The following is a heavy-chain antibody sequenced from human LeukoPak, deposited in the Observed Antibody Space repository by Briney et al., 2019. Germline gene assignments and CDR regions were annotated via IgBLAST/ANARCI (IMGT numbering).Heavy chain of an antibody. CDR2: ISSSSSTI. V-gene: IGHV3-48*02. J-gene: IGHJ4*02. CDR1: GFTFSSYS. Sequence: PGRSLRLSCAASGFTFSSYSMNWVRQAPGKGLEWVSYISSSSSTIYYADSVKGRFTISRDNAKNSLYLQMNSLRDEDTAVYYCARDIVVVVAAPGYFDYWGQGTLVTVSS. D-gene: IGHD2-15*01. CDR3: ARDIVVVVAAPGYFDY.